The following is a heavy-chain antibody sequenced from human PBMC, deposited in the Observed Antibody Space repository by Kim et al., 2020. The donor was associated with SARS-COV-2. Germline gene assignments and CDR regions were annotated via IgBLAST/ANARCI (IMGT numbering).Heavy chain of an antibody. J-gene: IGHJ4*02. CDR2: INHSGST. V-gene: IGHV4-34*01. CDR1: GGSFSGYY. CDR3: AASSSGAAGDY. Sequence: SETLSLTCAVYGGSFSGYYWSWIRQPPGKGLEWIGEINHSGSTNYNPSLKSRVTISVYTSKNQFSLKLSSVTAADTAVYYCAASSSGAAGDYWGQGTLVTVSS. D-gene: IGHD6-13*01.